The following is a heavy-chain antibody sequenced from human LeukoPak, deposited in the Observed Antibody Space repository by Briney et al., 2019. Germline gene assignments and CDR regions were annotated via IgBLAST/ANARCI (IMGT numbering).Heavy chain of an antibody. J-gene: IGHJ2*01. D-gene: IGHD7-27*01. CDR2: IQKDGSEA. V-gene: IGHV3-7*01. CDR3: ARAGVTNQLGQTYWYFDL. CDR1: GFTLSNYW. Sequence: TGGSLRLSCTTSGFTLSNYWMTWVRRAPGKGLEWVAKIQKDGSEAYYVDSMEGRFTISRDNAENSLYLQMHSLRAEDTAVYSCARAGVTNQLGQTYWYFDLWGRGTLVTVSS.